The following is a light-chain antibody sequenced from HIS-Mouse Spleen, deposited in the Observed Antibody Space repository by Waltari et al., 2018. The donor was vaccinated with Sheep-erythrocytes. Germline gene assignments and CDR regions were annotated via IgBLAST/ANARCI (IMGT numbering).Light chain of an antibody. Sequence: SYELTQPPSVSVSPGQTARITCSGDALPKKYAYWSQQKSGQAPVLVIYEDSKRPSGIXDGFSGASSGTXATLTISGAQVEDEADYYCYSTDSSGNHRVFGGGTKLTVL. CDR3: YSTDSSGNHRV. CDR2: EDS. V-gene: IGLV3-10*01. J-gene: IGLJ2*01. CDR1: ALPKKY.